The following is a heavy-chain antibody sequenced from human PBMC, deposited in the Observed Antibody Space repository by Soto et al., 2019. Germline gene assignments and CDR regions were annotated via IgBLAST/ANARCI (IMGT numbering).Heavy chain of an antibody. V-gene: IGHV1-2*04. Sequence: ASVKVSCKASGYTFTSYYMHWVRQAPGQGLEWMGWINPNSGGTNYAQKFQGWVTMTRDTSISTAYMELSRLRSDDTAVYYFARWGYCSSTSCYDDAFDIWGQGTMVTVSS. J-gene: IGHJ3*02. D-gene: IGHD2-2*01. CDR2: INPNSGGT. CDR1: GYTFTSYY. CDR3: ARWGYCSSTSCYDDAFDI.